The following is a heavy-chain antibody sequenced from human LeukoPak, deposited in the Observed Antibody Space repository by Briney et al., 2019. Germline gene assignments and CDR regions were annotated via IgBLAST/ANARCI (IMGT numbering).Heavy chain of an antibody. CDR2: IYAGGAT. Sequence: GGSLRLSCAASGFSVRTNYMSWVRQAPGKGLKWVSVIYAGGATYYADSVKGRFTISRDNAKNSLYLQMNSLRAEDTAVYYCARDSPYYYDSSGYSHNRFKDYWGQGTLVTVSS. CDR3: ARDSPYYYDSSGYSHNRFKDY. V-gene: IGHV3-66*01. D-gene: IGHD3-22*01. J-gene: IGHJ4*02. CDR1: GFSVRTNY.